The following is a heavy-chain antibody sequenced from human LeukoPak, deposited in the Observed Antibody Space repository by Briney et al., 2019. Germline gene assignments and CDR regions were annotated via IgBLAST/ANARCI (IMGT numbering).Heavy chain of an antibody. D-gene: IGHD3-22*01. CDR1: GFTFSDYY. Sequence: PGGSLRLSCAASGFTFSDYYMSWIRQAPGKGLEWVSYISSSSSYTNYADSVKGRFTISRDNAKNSLYLQMNSLRAEDTAMYYCARGIRENYYDSSGYYTSDWFDPWGQGTLVTVSS. V-gene: IGHV3-11*05. CDR3: ARGIRENYYDSSGYYTSDWFDP. CDR2: ISSSSSYT. J-gene: IGHJ5*02.